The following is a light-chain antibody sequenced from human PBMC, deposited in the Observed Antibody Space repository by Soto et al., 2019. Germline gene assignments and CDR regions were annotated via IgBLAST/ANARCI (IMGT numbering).Light chain of an antibody. CDR1: QSLSSSY. J-gene: IGKJ4*01. CDR3: QQRIDWPLT. Sequence: EIVLTQSPGTLSLSPGARAPLSCRASQSLSSSYLAWYQQTPGQAPRLLIYDASTRATGIPARFSGSGSGTDFTLTISSLEPEDFAVYYCQQRIDWPLTFGGGTKVDI. V-gene: IGKV3D-20*02. CDR2: DAS.